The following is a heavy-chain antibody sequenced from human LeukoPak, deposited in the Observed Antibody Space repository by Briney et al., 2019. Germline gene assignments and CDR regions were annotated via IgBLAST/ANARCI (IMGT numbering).Heavy chain of an antibody. V-gene: IGHV1-46*01. CDR3: ARDQEGFDY. CDR1: GYTFTSYY. Sequence: GASVTVSCKASGYTFTSYYMHWVRQAPGQGLEWMGIINPSGGSTSYAQNFQGRVTVTRDTSTTTVHMELRGLRSEDTAVYYCARDQEGFDYWGQGTVVTVSS. CDR2: INPSGGST. J-gene: IGHJ4*02.